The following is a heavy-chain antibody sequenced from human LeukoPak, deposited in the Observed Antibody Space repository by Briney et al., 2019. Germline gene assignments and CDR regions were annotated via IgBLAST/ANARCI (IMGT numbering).Heavy chain of an antibody. J-gene: IGHJ3*02. CDR3: AKGDTPNSGPSGAFDI. CDR1: RFTFSTYA. V-gene: IGHV3-23*01. Sequence: GGSLRLSCAASRFTFSTYAVNWVRQAPGKGLEWVSAITGSGGSTYYADSVKGRFTISRDNSKNTLYLQMNSLRAEDTAVYYCAKGDTPNSGPSGAFDIWGQGTVVTVSS. D-gene: IGHD1-26*01. CDR2: ITGSGGST.